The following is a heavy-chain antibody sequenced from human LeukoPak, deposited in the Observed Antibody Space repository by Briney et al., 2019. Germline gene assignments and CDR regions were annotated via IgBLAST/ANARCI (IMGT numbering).Heavy chain of an antibody. CDR1: GFTFSSYA. CDR3: ARDLPWFDP. J-gene: IGHJ5*02. Sequence: PGRSLRLSCAASGFTFSSYAMHGVRQAPGKGLEWVAVISYDGSNKYYADSVKGRFTISRDNSKNTLYLQMNSLRAEDTAVYYCARDLPWFDPWGQGTLVTVSS. V-gene: IGHV3-30-3*01. CDR2: ISYDGSNK.